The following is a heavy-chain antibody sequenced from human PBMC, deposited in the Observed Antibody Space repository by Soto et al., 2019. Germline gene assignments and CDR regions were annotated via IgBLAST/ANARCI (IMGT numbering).Heavy chain of an antibody. J-gene: IGHJ4*01. D-gene: IGHD1-1*01. CDR2: VSHGGSST. CDR1: GITFSGYG. CDR3: ASVNCTDSRDLFGN. V-gene: IGHV3-30*03. Sequence: CLRCPWLASGITFSGYGMHCVRPAPGKGLQWVPLVSHGGSSTYYSYSVQGLFTISRDNSKSTWYLQLNSLRTEATAAYSCASVNCTDSRDLFGNWDQEPVVT.